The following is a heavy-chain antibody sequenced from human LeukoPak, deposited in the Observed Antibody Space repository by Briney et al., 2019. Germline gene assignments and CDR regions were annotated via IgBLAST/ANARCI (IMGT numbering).Heavy chain of an antibody. J-gene: IGHJ5*02. V-gene: IGHV5-51*01. D-gene: IGHD6-13*01. CDR2: IYPGDSDT. CDR3: ARLGGSSWYRDRWFDP. CDR1: GYSFTSYW. Sequence: GESLKISCKGSGYSFTSYWIGWVRQMPGKGLEWMGIIYPGDSDTRYSPSFQGQVTISADKSISTAYLQWSSLKASDTAMYYCARLGGSSWYRDRWFDPWGQGTLVTVSS.